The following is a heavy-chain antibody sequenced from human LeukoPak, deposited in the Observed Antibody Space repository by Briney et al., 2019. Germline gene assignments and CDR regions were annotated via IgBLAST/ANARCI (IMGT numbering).Heavy chain of an antibody. V-gene: IGHV3-30*03. J-gene: IGHJ4*02. CDR1: GFTFSNFG. D-gene: IGHD1-26*01. CDR2: ISYNGHYE. CDR3: VRGGSPPTSTWSLDE. Sequence: GGSLRLSCVASGFTFSNFGVHWVRQAAGKGLEWVAVISYNGHYEYYGESVKGRFTISRDNSKNTVSLQMDNLRIEDTAVYYCVRGGSPPTSTWSLDEWGQGTLVSVSS.